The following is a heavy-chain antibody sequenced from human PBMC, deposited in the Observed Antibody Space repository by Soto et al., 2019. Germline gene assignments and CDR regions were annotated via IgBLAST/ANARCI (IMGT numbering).Heavy chain of an antibody. Sequence: GESLKISCAASGFTFSSYAMSWVRQAPGKGLEWVSAISGSGGSTYYADSVKGRFTISRDNSKNTLYLQMNSLRAEDTAVYYCANSPVVAERLDAFDIWGQGTMVTVSS. V-gene: IGHV3-23*01. CDR3: ANSPVVAERLDAFDI. D-gene: IGHD2-15*01. CDR2: ISGSGGST. J-gene: IGHJ3*02. CDR1: GFTFSSYA.